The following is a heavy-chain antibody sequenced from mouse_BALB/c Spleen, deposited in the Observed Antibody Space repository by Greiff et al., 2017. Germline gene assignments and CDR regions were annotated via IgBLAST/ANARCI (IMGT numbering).Heavy chain of an antibody. J-gene: IGHJ4*01. CDR1: GFTFSNYW. CDR3: TRNYGSSFHYAMDY. V-gene: IGHV6-6*02. CDR2: IRLKSNNYAT. Sequence: EVKLQESGGGLVQPGGSMKLSCVASGFTFSNYWMNWVRQSPEKGLEWVAEIRLKSNNYATHYAESVKGRFTISRDDSKSSVYLQMNNLRAEDTGIYYCTRNYGSSFHYAMDYWGQGTSVTVSS. D-gene: IGHD1-1*01.